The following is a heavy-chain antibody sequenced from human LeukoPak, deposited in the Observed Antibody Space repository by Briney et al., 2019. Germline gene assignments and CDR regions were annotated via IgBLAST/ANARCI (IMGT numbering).Heavy chain of an antibody. V-gene: IGHV4-30-4*01. J-gene: IGHJ4*02. CDR2: IYYSGST. D-gene: IGHD3-16*01. CDR3: ARVSLDDYVWGGDGDY. CDR1: GGSISSGDYY. Sequence: PSETLSLTCTVSGGSISSGDYYWSWIRQPPGKGLECIGYIYYSGSTYYNPSLKSRVTISVDTSKHQFSLKLSSMTAADTAVYYCARVSLDDYVWGGDGDYWGQGTLVTVSS.